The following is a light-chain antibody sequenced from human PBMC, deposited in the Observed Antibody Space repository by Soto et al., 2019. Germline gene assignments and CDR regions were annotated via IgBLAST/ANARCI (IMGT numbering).Light chain of an antibody. Sequence: DIVMTQSPYSLAASMGEKATINCKYSQSVLYSSNNKNYLAWYQQKPGQPPKLLIYWASTRESGVPDRFSGSGSGTDFTLTISSLQAEDVAVYYCQQYYSAPPTFGGGTKVDIK. CDR1: QSVLYSSNNKNY. V-gene: IGKV4-1*01. J-gene: IGKJ4*01. CDR3: QQYYSAPPT. CDR2: WAS.